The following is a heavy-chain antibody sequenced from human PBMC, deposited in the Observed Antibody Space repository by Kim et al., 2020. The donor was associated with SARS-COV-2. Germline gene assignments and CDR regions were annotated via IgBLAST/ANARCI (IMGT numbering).Heavy chain of an antibody. D-gene: IGHD2-2*01. Sequence: SETLSLTCAVSGDSISSNYWWTWVRQSPGKGLEWIAEAHQNGETNYNPSLKRRVAMSLDKSKNQFSLKFSSVTAADSATYYCARVPGGCSASSCYLSSWG. CDR3: ARVPGGCSASSCYLSS. CDR1: GDSISSNYW. V-gene: IGHV4-4*02. CDR2: AHQNGET. J-gene: IGHJ5*01.